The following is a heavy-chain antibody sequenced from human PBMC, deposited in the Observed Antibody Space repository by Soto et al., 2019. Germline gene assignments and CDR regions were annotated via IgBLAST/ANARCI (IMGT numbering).Heavy chain of an antibody. CDR2: TYYTSKWNY. CDR3: ARGRNSAFDY. Sequence: QVQLQQSGPGLVKPSQTLSLTCAISGDSVSSNNVAWNWVRQSPSRGLEWLGRTYYTSKWNYDYAVCVKSRISVAPDTSKNQFSLQVNFVTPEDTAVYYCARGRNSAFDYWGQGTLVTVSS. D-gene: IGHD5-18*01. V-gene: IGHV6-1*01. CDR1: GDSVSSNNVA. J-gene: IGHJ4*02.